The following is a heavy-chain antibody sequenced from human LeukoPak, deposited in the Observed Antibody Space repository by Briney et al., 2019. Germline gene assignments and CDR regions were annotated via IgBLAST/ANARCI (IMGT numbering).Heavy chain of an antibody. D-gene: IGHD4-23*01. J-gene: IGHJ4*02. CDR2: ISGSGGST. CDR3: AKDHKGPGGNSDLDY. Sequence: GGSLRLSCAASGFTFSSYAMSWVRQAPGKGLEWVSAISGSGGSTYYADSVKGRFTISRDNSKNTLYLQMNSLRAEDTAVYYCAKDHKGPGGNSDLDYWGQGTLVTVSS. CDR1: GFTFSSYA. V-gene: IGHV3-23*01.